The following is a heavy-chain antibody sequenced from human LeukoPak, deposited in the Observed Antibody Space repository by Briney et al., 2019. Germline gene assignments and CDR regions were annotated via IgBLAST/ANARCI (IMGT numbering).Heavy chain of an antibody. D-gene: IGHD1-1*01. Sequence: GGSLRLSCAASGFTFSSYGMHWVRQALGKGLEWVAFIRYDGSNKYYADSVKGRFTISRDNSKNTLYLQMNSLRAEDTAVYYCARTSDPGGYYYYYYMDVWGKGTTVTVSS. CDR1: GFTFSSYG. CDR3: ARTSDPGGYYYYYYMDV. J-gene: IGHJ6*03. V-gene: IGHV3-30*02. CDR2: IRYDGSNK.